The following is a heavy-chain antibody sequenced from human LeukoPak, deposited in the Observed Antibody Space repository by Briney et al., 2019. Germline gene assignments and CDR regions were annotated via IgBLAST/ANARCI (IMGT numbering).Heavy chain of an antibody. D-gene: IGHD2-21*02. CDR2: IYHSGSS. V-gene: IGHV4-30-2*01. CDR1: GVSVGSGGYS. CDR3: VSAYCGGDCYHSLLTD. J-gene: IGHJ4*02. Sequence: SETLSLTCAVSGVSVGSGGYSWNWVRQPPGKGLEWIGYIYHSGSSFYNPSLKSRLTIPMDRSKNQFSLKLSSVTAADTAVYYCVSAYCGGDCYHSLLTDWGQGALVTVSS.